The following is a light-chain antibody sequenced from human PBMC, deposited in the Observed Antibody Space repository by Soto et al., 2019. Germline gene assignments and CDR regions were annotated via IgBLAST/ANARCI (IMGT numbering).Light chain of an antibody. CDR1: QGISTS. V-gene: IGKV1-9*01. Sequence: IQLTQAPSFLSASVGDRFTITCRASQGISTSLVWYQQKPGQDPKLLIYAASTLQSGVPSRFRGSGSGTEFTLPISSLQPDDFATYYFQQLNSDPLTFGGGTKVEIK. CDR2: AAS. CDR3: QQLNSDPLT. J-gene: IGKJ4*01.